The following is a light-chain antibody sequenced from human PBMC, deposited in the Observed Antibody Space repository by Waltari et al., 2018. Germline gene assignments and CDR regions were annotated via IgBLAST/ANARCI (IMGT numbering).Light chain of an antibody. J-gene: IGLJ2*01. Sequence: QQPPGNGPQRLRYGNRNRPSGGPDRFSGSKSGTSASLANPGLQAEDGADYYCQSYDSSLSGSRVFGGGNKLTVL. V-gene: IGLV1-40*01. CDR3: QSYDSSLSGSRV. CDR2: GNR.